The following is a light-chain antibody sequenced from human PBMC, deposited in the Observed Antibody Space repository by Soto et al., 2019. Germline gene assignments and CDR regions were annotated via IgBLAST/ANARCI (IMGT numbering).Light chain of an antibody. CDR3: CSYARSSTLYV. CDR2: EVN. CDR1: SSDVGSYNL. V-gene: IGLV2-23*02. J-gene: IGLJ1*01. Sequence: QSVLTQPASVSGSPGQSITISCTGTSSDVGSYNLVSWYQQHPGKAPNLMIYEVNKRPSGVSNRFSGSKSGNTASLTISGLQAEDEADYYCCSYARSSTLYVFGSGTKLTVL.